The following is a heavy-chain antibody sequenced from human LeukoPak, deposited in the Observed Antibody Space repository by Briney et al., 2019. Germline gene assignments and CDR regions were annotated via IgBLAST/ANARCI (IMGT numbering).Heavy chain of an antibody. CDR1: GFTLSSFG. CDR3: AKEYSTSSAFDY. CDR2: ISFDGSST. J-gene: IGHJ4*02. V-gene: IGHV3-30*18. D-gene: IGHD6-6*01. Sequence: PGGSLRLSCAASGFTLSSFGMHWVRQAPGKGLEWLSVISFDGSSTYYADSVKGRFTISRDSSKNTLYLQMNSLRAEDTAVYYCAKEYSTSSAFDYWGQGTPVTVSS.